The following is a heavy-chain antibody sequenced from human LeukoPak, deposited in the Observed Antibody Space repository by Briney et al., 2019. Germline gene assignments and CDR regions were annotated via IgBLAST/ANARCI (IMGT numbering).Heavy chain of an antibody. D-gene: IGHD3-10*01. CDR1: GGSISSSNW. Sequence: PSGTLSLTCAVSGGSISSSNWWTWVRQPPGKGQEWIGEIYHTGIINYNPSLKSRVTISVDKSMNQFSLRLTSVTAADTAVYFCARGGGSHYEIDYWGQGTLVTVSS. V-gene: IGHV4-4*02. CDR3: ARGGGSHYEIDY. J-gene: IGHJ4*02. CDR2: IYHTGII.